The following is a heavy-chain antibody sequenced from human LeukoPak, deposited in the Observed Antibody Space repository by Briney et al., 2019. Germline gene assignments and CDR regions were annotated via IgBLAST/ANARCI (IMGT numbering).Heavy chain of an antibody. CDR1: GGSISSSSYY. Sequence: SETLSLTCTVSGGSISSSSYYWGWIRQPPGKGLEWIGSIYYSGSTYYNPSLKSRVTISVDTSKNQFSLKLSSATAADTAVYYCARDPQALWFGELISELYYYYGMDVWGQGTTVTVSS. V-gene: IGHV4-39*01. J-gene: IGHJ6*02. CDR3: ARDPQALWFGELISELYYYYGMDV. CDR2: IYYSGST. D-gene: IGHD3-10*01.